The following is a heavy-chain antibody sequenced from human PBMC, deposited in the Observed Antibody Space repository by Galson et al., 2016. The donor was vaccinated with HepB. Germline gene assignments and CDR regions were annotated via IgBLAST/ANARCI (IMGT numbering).Heavy chain of an antibody. CDR2: VSEDGGNQ. D-gene: IGHD1-14*01. Sequence: SLRLSCAASGFDFRSYWMHWPRQAPGKGLEWVADVSEDGGNQYYADSVRGRFSISRDNSKNTLPLQMNSLTTDDTALYFCARAHTGAWHNFDYWGQGTPVTVSS. V-gene: IGHV3-30*03. J-gene: IGHJ4*02. CDR1: GFDFRSYW. CDR3: ARAHTGAWHNFDY.